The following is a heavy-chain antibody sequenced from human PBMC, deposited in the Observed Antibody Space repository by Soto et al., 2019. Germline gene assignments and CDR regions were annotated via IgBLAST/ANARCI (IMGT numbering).Heavy chain of an antibody. Sequence: PSQTLSLTCVISGDSVSSNSAAWNWIRQSPSRGLEWLGRTYYRSKWYNDYAVSVKSRITINPDTSKNQFSLQLNSVTPEDTAVYYCARATTIFGVVTLNFDYWGQGTLVTVSS. J-gene: IGHJ4*02. CDR3: ARATTIFGVVTLNFDY. CDR1: GDSVSSNSAA. D-gene: IGHD3-3*01. CDR2: TYYRSKWYN. V-gene: IGHV6-1*01.